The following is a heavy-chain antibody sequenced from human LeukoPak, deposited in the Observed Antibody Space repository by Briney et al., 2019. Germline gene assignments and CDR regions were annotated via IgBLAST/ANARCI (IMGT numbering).Heavy chain of an antibody. J-gene: IGHJ6*04. CDR3: ARGRGVRGVIPAYGMDV. CDR1: GGSFSGYY. Sequence: RPSETLSLTCAVYGGSFSGYYWSWIRQPPGKGLEWIGEINHSGSTNYNPPLKSRVTISVDTSKNQFSLKLSSVTAADTAVYYCARGRGVRGVIPAYGMDVWGKGTTVTVSS. V-gene: IGHV4-34*01. D-gene: IGHD3-10*01. CDR2: INHSGST.